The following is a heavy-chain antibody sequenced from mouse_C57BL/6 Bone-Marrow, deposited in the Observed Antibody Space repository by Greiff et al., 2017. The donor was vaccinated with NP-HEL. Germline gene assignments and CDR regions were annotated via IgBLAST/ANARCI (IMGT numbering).Heavy chain of an antibody. Sequence: QVQLQQPGTELVKPGASVKLSCKASGYTFTSYWMHWVKQRPGQGLEWIGNINPSNGGTNYNEKFKSKATLTVDKSSSTAYMQLSSLTSEDSAVYYCARKGGYDEGLSWFAYWGQGTLVTVSA. CDR3: ARKGGYDEGLSWFAY. CDR1: GYTFTSYW. J-gene: IGHJ3*01. D-gene: IGHD2-14*01. CDR2: INPSNGGT. V-gene: IGHV1-53*01.